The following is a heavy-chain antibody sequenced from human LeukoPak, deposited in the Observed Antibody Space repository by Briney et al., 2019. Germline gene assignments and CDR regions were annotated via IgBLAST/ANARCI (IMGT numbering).Heavy chain of an antibody. CDR1: GYSFTSYW. Sequence: GGALEISFKGSGYSFTSYWIGWVRQMPGKGLEWMGIIYPGDSDTRYSPSFQGQVTISADKSISTAYLQWSSLKASDTAMYYCARQSDVDTAMADAFDIWGQGTMVTVS. D-gene: IGHD5-18*01. J-gene: IGHJ3*02. CDR3: ARQSDVDTAMADAFDI. CDR2: IYPGDSDT. V-gene: IGHV5-51*01.